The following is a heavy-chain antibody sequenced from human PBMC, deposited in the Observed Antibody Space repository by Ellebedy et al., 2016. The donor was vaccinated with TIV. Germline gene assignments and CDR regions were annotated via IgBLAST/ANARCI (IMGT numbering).Heavy chain of an antibody. J-gene: IGHJ4*02. CDR1: GGSISSSSYY. CDR3: ARWDATSPSYYFDC. V-gene: IGHV4-39*01. CDR2: IYYRGGT. Sequence: MPSETLSLTCTVSGGSISSSSYYWGWIRQPPGMGLEWIGSIYYRGGTYYNPSLKSRVTISVDTSKNQLSLKLSSVTAADTAVYYCARWDATSPSYYFDCWGQGTLVTVSS. D-gene: IGHD5-12*01.